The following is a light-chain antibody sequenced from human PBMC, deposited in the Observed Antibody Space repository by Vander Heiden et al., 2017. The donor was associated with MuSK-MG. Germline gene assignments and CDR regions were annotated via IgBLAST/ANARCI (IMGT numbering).Light chain of an antibody. CDR3: QQSSNWPLT. V-gene: IGKV3-11*01. CDR1: QSVSSY. Sequence: EIVLPHSPATLSLAPGERATLSCRASQSVSSYLAWYQQQPGQAPRLLIYYATNGATGIAARISGRGSGADFTTTISRLEAEDVVVYYRQQSSNWPLTFGGGTKVEIK. CDR2: YAT. J-gene: IGKJ4*01.